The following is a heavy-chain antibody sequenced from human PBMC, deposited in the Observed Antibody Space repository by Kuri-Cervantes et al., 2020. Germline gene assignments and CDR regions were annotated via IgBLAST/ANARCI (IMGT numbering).Heavy chain of an antibody. V-gene: IGHV1-69*05. CDR2: IIPIFGTA. CDR3: ARDRNHLTKTGTTIHDY. Sequence: SVKVSCKASGGTFSSYAISWVRQAPGQGLEWMGGIIPIFGTANYAQKFQGRVTMTTDTSTSTAYMELRSLRSDDTAVYYCARDRNHLTKTGTTIHDYWGQGTLVTVSS. D-gene: IGHD1-7*01. CDR1: GGTFSSYA. J-gene: IGHJ4*02.